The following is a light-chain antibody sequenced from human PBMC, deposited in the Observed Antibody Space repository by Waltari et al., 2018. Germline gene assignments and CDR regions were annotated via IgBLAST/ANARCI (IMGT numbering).Light chain of an antibody. J-gene: IGKJ3*01. V-gene: IGKV2-28*01. CDR2: LGS. Sequence: DIVMTQSPLSLPVTPGEPASISCRSSQSLLHSNGYNYLDWYLQKPGQSPQLLIYLGSNRASGVPDRFSGSGSGTDFTLTISSLEPEDFAVYYCQQRSNWPPGFTFGPGTKVDIK. CDR3: QQRSNWPPGFT. CDR1: QSLLHSNGYNY.